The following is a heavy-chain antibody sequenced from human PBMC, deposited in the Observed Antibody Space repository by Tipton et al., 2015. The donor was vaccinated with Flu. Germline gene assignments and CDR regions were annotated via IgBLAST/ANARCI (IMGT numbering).Heavy chain of an antibody. V-gene: IGHV3-23*01. Sequence: AVSGFTFSRYGMSWVRQAPGKGLEWVSGFSASARTTYFADSVKGRFTISRDNFKNTLYLQMNSVRAEDTAVYYCAEVIPELVAGLDYWGQGTLVTVSS. J-gene: IGHJ4*02. D-gene: IGHD6-19*01. CDR1: GFTFSRYG. CDR3: AEVIPELVAGLDY. CDR2: FSASARTT.